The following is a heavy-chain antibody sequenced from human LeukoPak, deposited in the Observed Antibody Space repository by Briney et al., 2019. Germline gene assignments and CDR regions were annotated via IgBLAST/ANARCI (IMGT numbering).Heavy chain of an antibody. CDR1: GFTFSSYG. CDR3: ARGNGDSYSVFDY. Sequence: SGRSLRLSCAASGFTFSSYGMHWVRQAPGKGLEWVAVIWYDGSNKYYADSVKGRFTISRDNSKNTLYLQMNSLRPEDTAVYYCARGNGDSYSVFDYWGQGTLVTVSS. J-gene: IGHJ4*02. D-gene: IGHD5-18*01. V-gene: IGHV3-33*01. CDR2: IWYDGSNK.